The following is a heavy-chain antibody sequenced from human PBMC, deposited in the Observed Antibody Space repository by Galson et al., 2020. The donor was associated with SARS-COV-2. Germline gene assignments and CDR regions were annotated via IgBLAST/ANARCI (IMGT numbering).Heavy chain of an antibody. CDR1: GYTLTELS. V-gene: IGHV1-24*01. CDR2: FDPEDGET. D-gene: IGHD3-22*01. Sequence: ASVKVSCKVSGYTLTELSIHWVRPAPGKGLEWMGGFDPEDGETIYAQKFQGRVTMTEDTSTDTAYMELSSLRSEDTAVYYCAGTHYYDSSGYYSEWFDPWGQGTLVTVAS. CDR3: AGTHYYDSSGYYSEWFDP. J-gene: IGHJ5*02.